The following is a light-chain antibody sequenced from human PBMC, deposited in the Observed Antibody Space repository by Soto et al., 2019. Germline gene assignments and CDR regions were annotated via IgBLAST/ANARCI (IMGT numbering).Light chain of an antibody. CDR2: GAS. J-gene: IGKJ3*01. CDR1: QSVSSN. V-gene: IGKV3-15*01. Sequence: EIVMTQSPATLSVSPGEGATLSCRASQSVSSNLAWYQQKPGQAPRLLIYGASTRATGFPARFSGSGSGTEFTLTISSLQSEDFAVYYCQQYNNWPRSFGPGTKVDIK. CDR3: QQYNNWPRS.